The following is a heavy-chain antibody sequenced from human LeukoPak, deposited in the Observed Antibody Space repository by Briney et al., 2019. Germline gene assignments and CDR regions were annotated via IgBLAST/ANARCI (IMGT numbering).Heavy chain of an antibody. CDR3: AREQQVALRGHYYYYMDV. Sequence: SETLSLTCTVSGGSISSYYWSWIRQPPGKGLEWIGYIYYSGGTNYNPSLKSRVTISVDTSKNQFSLKLSSVTAADTAVYYCAREQQVALRGHYYYYMDVWGKGTTVTVSS. CDR1: GGSISSYY. CDR2: IYYSGGT. D-gene: IGHD6-13*01. V-gene: IGHV4-59*12. J-gene: IGHJ6*03.